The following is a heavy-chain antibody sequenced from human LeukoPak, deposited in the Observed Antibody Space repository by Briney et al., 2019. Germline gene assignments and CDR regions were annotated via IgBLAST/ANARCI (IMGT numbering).Heavy chain of an antibody. V-gene: IGHV1-69*13. J-gene: IGHJ3*02. CDR2: IIPSFGSA. CDR1: GGTFSSYA. CDR3: ATIVLIPASSGAFDI. D-gene: IGHD2-2*01. Sequence: ASVKVSCKTSGGTFSSYAISWVRQAPGQELEWMGGIIPSFGSAKYAQKFQGRVTITADESTSTAYIELSSLRFEDTAMYYCATIVLIPASSGAFDIWGQGTLLAVSP.